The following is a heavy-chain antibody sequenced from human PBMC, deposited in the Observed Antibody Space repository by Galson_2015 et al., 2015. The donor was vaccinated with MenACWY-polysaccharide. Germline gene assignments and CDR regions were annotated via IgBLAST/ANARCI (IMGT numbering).Heavy chain of an antibody. V-gene: IGHV3-23*01. CDR1: GFTFSTYA. J-gene: IGHJ4*02. CDR3: ARVITFGGVIALGY. Sequence: SLRLSCAASGFTFSTYALSWVRQAPGKGLEWVSTISGSGGSTYYADSVKGRFTISRDTSKNTLYLQMNSLRSEDTAVYYCARVITFGGVIALGYWGQGTLVTVSS. CDR2: ISGSGGST. D-gene: IGHD3-16*02.